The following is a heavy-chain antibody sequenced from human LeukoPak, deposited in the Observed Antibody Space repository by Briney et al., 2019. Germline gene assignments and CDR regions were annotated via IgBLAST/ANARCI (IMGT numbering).Heavy chain of an antibody. Sequence: GASVKVSCKASGYTFTSYDINWVRQATGQGLEWMGGIIPIFGTANYAQKFQGRVTITADKSTSTAYMELSSLRSEDTAVYYCARDRSRGTAIGYYYYMDVWGKGTTVTVSS. CDR2: IIPIFGTA. V-gene: IGHV1-69*06. J-gene: IGHJ6*03. CDR1: GYTFTSYD. CDR3: ARDRSRGTAIGYYYYMDV. D-gene: IGHD5-18*01.